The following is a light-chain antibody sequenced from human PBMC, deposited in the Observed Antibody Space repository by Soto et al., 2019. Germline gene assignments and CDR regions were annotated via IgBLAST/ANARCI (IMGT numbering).Light chain of an antibody. Sequence: EIVLTQSPGTLSLSPGERATLSCRASQSVSNNYLAWYQQKPGQAPRLLIYGASNRATGIPDRLSGSGSGTHVTLTISRLEPGDVAVYYCQQYGSSGTFGQGPKVEIK. V-gene: IGKV3-20*01. CDR3: QQYGSSGT. J-gene: IGKJ1*01. CDR2: GAS. CDR1: QSVSNNY.